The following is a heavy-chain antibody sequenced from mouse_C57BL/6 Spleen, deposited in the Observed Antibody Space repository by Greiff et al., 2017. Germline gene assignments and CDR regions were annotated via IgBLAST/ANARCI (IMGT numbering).Heavy chain of an antibody. CDR2: INPNNGGT. J-gene: IGHJ2*01. CDR3: AGTYYYGSGSFDY. Sequence: VQLQQPGPELVKPGASVKMSCKASGYTFTDYNMHWVKQSHGKSLEWIGYINPNNGGTSYNQKFKGKATLTVNKSSSTAYMELRSLTSEDSAVYYCAGTYYYGSGSFDYWGQGTTLTVSA. CDR1: GYTFTDYN. D-gene: IGHD1-1*01. V-gene: IGHV1-22*01.